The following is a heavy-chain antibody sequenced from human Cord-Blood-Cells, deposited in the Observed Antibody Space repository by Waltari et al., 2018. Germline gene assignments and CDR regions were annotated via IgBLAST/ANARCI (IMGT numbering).Heavy chain of an antibody. CDR2: IYYSGST. D-gene: IGHD1-20*01. Sequence: QLQLQESGAGLVKPSEPLSLTCTVPGRSISSSSYYWGWIRQHPGKGLEWIGSIYYSGSTYYTPSLKSRVTISVDTSKTQFSLKLSAVTAADTAVYYCARRQLTGTTPGGAFDIWGQGTMVTVSS. V-gene: IGHV4-39*07. CDR1: GRSISSSSYY. CDR3: ARRQLTGTTPGGAFDI. J-gene: IGHJ3*02.